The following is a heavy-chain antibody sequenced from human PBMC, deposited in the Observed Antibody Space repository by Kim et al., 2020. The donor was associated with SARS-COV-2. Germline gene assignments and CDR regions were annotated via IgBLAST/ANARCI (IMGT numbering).Heavy chain of an antibody. Sequence: ASVKVSCKASGYTFTSYAMHWVRQAPGQRLEWMGWINAGNGNTKYSQKFQGRVTITRDTSASTAYMELSSLRSEDTAVYYCARDHGLLWFGELPHYFDYWGQGTLVTVSS. D-gene: IGHD3-10*01. CDR1: GYTFTSYA. CDR2: INAGNGNT. V-gene: IGHV1-3*01. CDR3: ARDHGLLWFGELPHYFDY. J-gene: IGHJ4*02.